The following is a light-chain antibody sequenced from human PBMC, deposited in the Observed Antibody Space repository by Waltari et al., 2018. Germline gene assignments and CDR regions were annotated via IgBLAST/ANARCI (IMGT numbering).Light chain of an antibody. J-gene: IGKJ3*01. CDR3: QQGNSYPFT. Sequence: IQMSQSPSSLSASVGDRVTITCRASQGISSYLNWYQQKPEKAPKLLIYYANSLASGVPSRFSGSGSGTEFTLTISSLQPEDFATYYCQQGNSYPFTFGPGTKLDIK. V-gene: IGKV1-13*02. CDR2: YAN. CDR1: QGISSY.